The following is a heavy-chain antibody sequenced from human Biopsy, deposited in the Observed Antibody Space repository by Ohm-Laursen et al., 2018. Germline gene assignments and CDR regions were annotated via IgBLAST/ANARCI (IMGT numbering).Heavy chain of an antibody. J-gene: IGHJ4*02. D-gene: IGHD3-9*01. CDR1: GGTFSNYG. Sequence: SSVKVSCKAPGGTFSNYGVNWVRQAPGQGLEWLGGNIPILGTGNYAQKFQDRVTVAADTSTSTATMELRSLRSDGTAVYYCATKLTGYFHYWGQGTLVIVSS. V-gene: IGHV1-69*06. CDR3: ATKLTGYFHY. CDR2: NIPILGTG.